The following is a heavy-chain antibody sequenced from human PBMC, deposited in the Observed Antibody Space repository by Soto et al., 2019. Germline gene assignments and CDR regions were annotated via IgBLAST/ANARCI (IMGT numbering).Heavy chain of an antibody. V-gene: IGHV3-48*03. J-gene: IGHJ5*01. CDR1: GFTFSNYE. D-gene: IGHD3-22*01. Sequence: PGGSLRLSCAATGFTFSNYEMIWVRQAPGKGLEWISYISKSGGGRITYYADSVKGRFTISRDNPNNSLFLLMNSLTVEDTAVYYCAREADSGGYRFDSWGLGTLVTVSS. CDR3: AREADSGGYRFDS. CDR2: ISKSGGGRIT.